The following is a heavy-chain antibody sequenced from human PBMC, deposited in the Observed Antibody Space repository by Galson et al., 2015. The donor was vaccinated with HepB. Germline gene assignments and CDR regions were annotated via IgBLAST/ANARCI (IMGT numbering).Heavy chain of an antibody. D-gene: IGHD3-22*01. CDR1: GGTFSSYA. CDR3: ARAPLKYDSSGRYYYYGMDV. CDR2: IIPIFGTA. Sequence: SVKVSCKASGGTFSSYAISWVRQAPGQGLEWMGGIIPIFGTANYAQKFQGRVTITADKSTSTAYMELSSLRSEDTAVYYCARAPLKYDSSGRYYYYGMDVWGQGTTVTVSS. J-gene: IGHJ6*02. V-gene: IGHV1-69*06.